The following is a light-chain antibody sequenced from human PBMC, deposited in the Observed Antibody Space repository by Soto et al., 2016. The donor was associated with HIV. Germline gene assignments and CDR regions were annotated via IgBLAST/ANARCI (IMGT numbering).Light chain of an antibody. CDR2: AAS. Sequence: DIQMTQSPSSLSASVGDRVTITCRASQSIASYLSWYQQKPGKAPKLLIYAASTLQSGVPSRFRGSGSGTDFTLTISSLQPEDFATYYCQQLSSHLYTFGQGTRLEIK. V-gene: IGKV1-39*01. J-gene: IGKJ2*01. CDR3: QQLSSHLYT. CDR1: QSIASY.